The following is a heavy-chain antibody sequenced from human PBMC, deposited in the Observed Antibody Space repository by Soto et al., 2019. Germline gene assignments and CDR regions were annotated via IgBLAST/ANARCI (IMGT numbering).Heavy chain of an antibody. J-gene: IGHJ4*02. D-gene: IGHD2-8*01. CDR2: ISWNSGSI. V-gene: IGHV3-9*01. CDR3: AKAMGSIKVLTVASLDYLDY. Sequence: EVQLVESGGGLVQPGRSLRLSCAASGFTFDDHAMHWVRQAPGKGLEWGSGISWNSGSIGYADSVKGRFPISRDNAKTSLYLQMNNLRAEDTALYYCAKAMGSIKVLTVASLDYLDYWGQGTLVTVSS. CDR1: GFTFDDHA.